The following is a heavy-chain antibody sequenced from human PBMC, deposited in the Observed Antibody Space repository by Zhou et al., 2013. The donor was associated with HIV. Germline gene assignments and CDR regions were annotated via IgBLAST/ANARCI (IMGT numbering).Heavy chain of an antibody. CDR2: INPKTGKA. Sequence: QVQLVQSGPEVKEPGASVKVSCKGSGYFFSEFYTHWVRQAPGHGPEWMGFINPKTGKAKYAEKFQDRVTLSRDTSMRTTYMELTRLTSDDSAIYYCVRDGGPVEFDRWGQGTLVIVSS. D-gene: IGHD6-19*01. CDR3: VRDGGPVEFDR. V-gene: IGHV1-2*02. J-gene: IGHJ5*02. CDR1: GYFFSEFY.